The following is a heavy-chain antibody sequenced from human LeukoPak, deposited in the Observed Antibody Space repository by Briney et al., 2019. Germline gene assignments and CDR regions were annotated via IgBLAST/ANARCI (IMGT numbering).Heavy chain of an antibody. V-gene: IGHV3-30-3*01. D-gene: IGHD3-22*01. J-gene: IGHJ4*02. CDR3: ARDALDPTYYYDSSGPGHFDY. Sequence: GGSLRLSCAASGFTFSSYAMHWVRQAPGKGLEWVAVISYDGSNKYYADSVKGRFTISRDNAKNSLYLQMNSLRAEDTAVYYCARDALDPTYYYDSSGPGHFDYWGQGTLVTVSS. CDR2: ISYDGSNK. CDR1: GFTFSSYA.